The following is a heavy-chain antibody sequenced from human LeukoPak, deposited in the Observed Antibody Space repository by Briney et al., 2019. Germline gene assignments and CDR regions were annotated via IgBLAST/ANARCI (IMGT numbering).Heavy chain of an antibody. CDR3: ARTRTYYYDSSGYEYYFDY. Sequence: PSETLSLTCAVSGGSISSGGYSWSWIRQPPGKGLEWIGYIYHSGSTYYNPSLKSRVTISVDRSKNQFSLKLSSVTAADTAVYYCARTRTYYYDSSGYEYYFDYWGQGTLVTVSS. CDR2: IYHSGST. D-gene: IGHD3-22*01. J-gene: IGHJ4*02. V-gene: IGHV4-30-2*01. CDR1: GGSISSGGYS.